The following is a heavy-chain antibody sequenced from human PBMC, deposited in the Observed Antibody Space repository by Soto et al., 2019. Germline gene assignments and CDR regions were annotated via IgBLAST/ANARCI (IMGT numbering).Heavy chain of an antibody. CDR1: GFTFSRYA. CDR2: IWYDGSKT. V-gene: IGHV3-33*01. J-gene: IGHJ6*04. CDR3: ARDLLSFGSSYYGGMDV. D-gene: IGHD3-10*01. Sequence: QVQLVESGGGVVQPGKSLRLSCAASGFTFSRYAMHWVRQAPGKGLEWLAIIWYDGSKTYYADSVKGRFTIARDKSKNPLYLDMNSLRAEDTAVYYCARDLLSFGSSYYGGMDVWGEGTTVIVSS.